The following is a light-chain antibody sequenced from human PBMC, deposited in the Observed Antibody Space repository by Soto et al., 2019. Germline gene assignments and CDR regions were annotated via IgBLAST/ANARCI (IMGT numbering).Light chain of an antibody. J-gene: IGKJ4*01. V-gene: IGKV1-39*01. Sequence: DIQMTQSPSSLSASVGDRVTITCRASQSISSYLNWYQQKPGKAPKLLIYAASTLQSGVPSRFSGSGSGTDFTLTISSLQPEDFATYFCQQSYITPAGFGGGTRWIS. CDR1: QSISSY. CDR2: AAS. CDR3: QQSYITPAG.